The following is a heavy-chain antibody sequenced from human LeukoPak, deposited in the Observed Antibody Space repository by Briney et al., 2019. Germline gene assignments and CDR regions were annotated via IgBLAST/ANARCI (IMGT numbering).Heavy chain of an antibody. V-gene: IGHV4-31*03. D-gene: IGHD6-19*01. J-gene: IGHJ4*02. CDR1: GGSISSGGYD. CDR2: IYYSGST. Sequence: TLSLTCTVSGGSISSGGYDWGWIRHPPGKGLEWIGYIYYSGSTYYNPSLKSRVTISIDTSKNQFSLKLSSVTAADTAVYYCAREGTYSSGWPFDYWGQGTLVTVSS. CDR3: AREGTYSSGWPFDY.